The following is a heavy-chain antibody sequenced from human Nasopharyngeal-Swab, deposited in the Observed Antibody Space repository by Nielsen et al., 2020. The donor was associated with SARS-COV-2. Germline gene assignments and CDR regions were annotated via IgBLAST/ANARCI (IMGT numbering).Heavy chain of an antibody. CDR3: ARADETYCGGDCYSGYDY. CDR1: GFTFSSYG. CDR2: IWYDGSNK. J-gene: IGHJ4*02. D-gene: IGHD2-21*02. Sequence: GESLKISCAASGFTFSSYGMHWVRQAPGKGLEWVAVIWYDGSNKYYADSVKGRFTISRDNSKNTLYLQMNSLRDEDTAVYYCARADETYCGGDCYSGYDYWGQGTLVTVSS. V-gene: IGHV3-33*01.